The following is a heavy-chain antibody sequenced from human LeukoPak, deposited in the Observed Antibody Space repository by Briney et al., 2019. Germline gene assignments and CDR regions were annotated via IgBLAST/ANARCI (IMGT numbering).Heavy chain of an antibody. CDR1: GVSISSYY. Sequence: SETLSLTCTVSGVSISSYYWRWIRQPPGKGLEGIGYIYYSGRTNYNPSLKSRVTISVDTSRNQFSLKLSSVTAADTAVYYCARYDYYDSSGYFTGPFFDYWGQGTLVTVSS. J-gene: IGHJ4*02. V-gene: IGHV4-59*01. D-gene: IGHD3-22*01. CDR2: IYYSGRT. CDR3: ARYDYYDSSGYFTGPFFDY.